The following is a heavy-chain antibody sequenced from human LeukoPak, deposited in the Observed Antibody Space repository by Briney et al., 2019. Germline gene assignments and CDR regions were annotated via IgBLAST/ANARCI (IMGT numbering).Heavy chain of an antibody. J-gene: IGHJ4*02. V-gene: IGHV3-9*01. D-gene: IGHD3-22*01. CDR2: ISWNSGSI. CDR3: AKGVDYDSSLFAY. Sequence: GGSLRLSCAASGFTFDDYAMHWVRQAPGKGLEWVSGISWNSGSIGYADSVKGRFTISRDNAKNSLYLQMNSLRAEDTALYYCAKGVDYDSSLFAYWGQGTLVTVSS. CDR1: GFTFDDYA.